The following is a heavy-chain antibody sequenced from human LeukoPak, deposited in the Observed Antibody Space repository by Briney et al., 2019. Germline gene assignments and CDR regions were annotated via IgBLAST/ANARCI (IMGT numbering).Heavy chain of an antibody. D-gene: IGHD3-22*01. CDR3: AREAPFYDSSGYYYFDY. CDR1: GGSISSGGYY. Sequence: SQTLSLTCTVSGGSISSGGYYWRWIRQHPGKGLEWIGYIYYSGSTYYNPSLNTRITITVNASKNQFSLKLSSVTAADTAVYYCAREAPFYDSSGYYYFDYWGQGTLVTVSS. V-gene: IGHV4-31*03. CDR2: IYYSGST. J-gene: IGHJ4*02.